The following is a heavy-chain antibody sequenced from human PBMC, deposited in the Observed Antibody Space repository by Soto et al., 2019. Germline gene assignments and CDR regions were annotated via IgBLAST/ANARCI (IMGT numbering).Heavy chain of an antibody. CDR2: ISYDGSNK. J-gene: IGHJ4*02. Sequence: QVQLVESGGGVVQPGRSLRLSCAASGFTFSSYAMHWVRQAPGKGLEWVAVISYDGSNKYYADSVKGRFTISRDNSKNPLYLQMNSLRAEDTAVYYCARDLSIDTAMGRVDYWGQGTLVTVSS. V-gene: IGHV3-30-3*01. CDR1: GFTFSSYA. CDR3: ARDLSIDTAMGRVDY. D-gene: IGHD5-18*01.